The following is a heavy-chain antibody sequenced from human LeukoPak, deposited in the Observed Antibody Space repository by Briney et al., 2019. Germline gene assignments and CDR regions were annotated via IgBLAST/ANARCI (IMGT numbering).Heavy chain of an antibody. J-gene: IGHJ4*02. Sequence: SETLSLTCAVYGGSFSGYYWSWMRQPPGKGLEWIGEINHSGSTNYNPSLKSRVTISVDTSKNQFSLKLSAVTAADTAVYYCARAVAARAYGYWGQGTLVTVSS. D-gene: IGHD6-6*01. V-gene: IGHV4-34*01. CDR2: INHSGST. CDR3: ARAVAARAYGY. CDR1: GGSFSGYY.